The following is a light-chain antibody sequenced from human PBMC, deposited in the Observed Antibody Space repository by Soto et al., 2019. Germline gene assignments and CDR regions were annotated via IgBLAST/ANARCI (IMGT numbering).Light chain of an antibody. CDR3: QQYHNWPQT. Sequence: EIVMTQSPATLSVSPGERATLSCRASQGVSSSLAWYQQKPGQAPRLLIYGASTRATAFPARFSGSGSGTEFTLTISRLQSEDFAVYYCQQYHNWPQTLGQGTKVEVK. V-gene: IGKV3-15*01. J-gene: IGKJ1*01. CDR2: GAS. CDR1: QGVSSS.